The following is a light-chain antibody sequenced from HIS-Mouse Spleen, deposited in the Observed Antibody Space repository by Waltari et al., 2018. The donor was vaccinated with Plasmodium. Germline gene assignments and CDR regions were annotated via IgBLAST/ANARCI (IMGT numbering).Light chain of an antibody. Sequence: QSALTQPPSASGSPGQSVTISCTGPSSSVGGCNYVSWYQQHPGKAPKLMIYEVSKRPSGVPDRFSGSKSGNTASLTVSGLQAEDEADYYCSSYAGSNNLVFGGGTKLTVL. J-gene: IGLJ2*01. CDR1: SSSVGGCNY. CDR3: SSYAGSNNLV. CDR2: EVS. V-gene: IGLV2-8*01.